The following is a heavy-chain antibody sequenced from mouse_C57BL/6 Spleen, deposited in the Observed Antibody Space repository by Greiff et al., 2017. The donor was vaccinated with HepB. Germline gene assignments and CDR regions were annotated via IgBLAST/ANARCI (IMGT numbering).Heavy chain of an antibody. J-gene: IGHJ4*01. Sequence: VQRVESGPGLVQPSQSLSITCTVSGFSLTSYGVHWVRQSPGKGLEWLGVIWRGGSTDYNAAFMSRLSITKDNSQSQVFFKMNSLQADDTAIYYCAKNSKPFYAMDYWGQGTSVTDSS. CDR3: AKNSKPFYAMDY. CDR1: GFSLTSYG. V-gene: IGHV2-5*01. CDR2: IWRGGST.